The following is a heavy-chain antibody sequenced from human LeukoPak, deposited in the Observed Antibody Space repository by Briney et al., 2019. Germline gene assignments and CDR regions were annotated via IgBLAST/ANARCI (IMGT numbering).Heavy chain of an antibody. Sequence: PGGSLRLSCAASGFTFDDYAMHWVRQVPGKGLEWVSRIDGDGSSRSYADSVQGRFTISRDNGKKTVFLQMNSLSAEDTAVYYCARILEGYYYFGLDVWGQGTTVIVSS. CDR1: GFTFDDYA. J-gene: IGHJ6*02. CDR2: IDGDGSSR. CDR3: ARILEGYYYFGLDV. D-gene: IGHD3/OR15-3a*01. V-gene: IGHV3-74*01.